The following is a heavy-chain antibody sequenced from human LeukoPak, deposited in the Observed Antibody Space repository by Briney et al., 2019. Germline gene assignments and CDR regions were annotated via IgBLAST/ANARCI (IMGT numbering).Heavy chain of an antibody. V-gene: IGHV3-23*01. CDR3: AKVATVPYFDY. J-gene: IGHJ4*02. CDR1: GFTFSCYA. D-gene: IGHD5-12*01. CDR2: ISGSGGST. Sequence: GGSLRLSCAASGFTFSCYAMSWVRQAPGKGLEWVSAISGSGGSTYYADSMKGRFTISGDNSKNTLYLQMNSLRAEDTAVYYCAKVATVPYFDYWGQGTLVTVSS.